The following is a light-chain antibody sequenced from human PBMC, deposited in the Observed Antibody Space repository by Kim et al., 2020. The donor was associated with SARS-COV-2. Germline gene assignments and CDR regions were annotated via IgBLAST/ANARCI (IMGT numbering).Light chain of an antibody. CDR1: QSLLYSDGHSY. CDR3: MQTLQTPYT. Sequence: EPSAISCRSSQSLLYSDGHSYLDWHMQKPGQSPQLLIYMGSNRASGVPDRFSGSGSGTDFTLKISRVEAEDAGVYYCMQTLQTPYTFGQGTKLEI. V-gene: IGKV2-28*01. CDR2: MGS. J-gene: IGKJ2*01.